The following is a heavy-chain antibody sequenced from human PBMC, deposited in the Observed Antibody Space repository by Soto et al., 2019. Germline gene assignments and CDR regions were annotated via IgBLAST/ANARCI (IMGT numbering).Heavy chain of an antibody. V-gene: IGHV4-34*01. CDR1: GGSFSGYY. Sequence: QVQLQQWGAGLLKPSETLSLTCAVYGGSFSGYYWSWIRQPPGKGLEWIGEINHSGSTNYNPSLKSRVTISVDTSKNQFSLKLSSVTAADTAVYYCARVGGSYAPIRSWYFQHWGQGTLVTVSS. D-gene: IGHD1-26*01. CDR3: ARVGGSYAPIRSWYFQH. CDR2: INHSGST. J-gene: IGHJ1*01.